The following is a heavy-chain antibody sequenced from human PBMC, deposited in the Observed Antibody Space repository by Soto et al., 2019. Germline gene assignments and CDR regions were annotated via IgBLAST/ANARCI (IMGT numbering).Heavy chain of an antibody. CDR3: VRGPYNWNNIHLDY. CDR2: ISSNGGST. V-gene: IGHV3-64D*06. CDR1: GFTFSSYA. D-gene: IGHD1-20*01. J-gene: IGHJ4*02. Sequence: VGSLRLSCSASGFTFSSYAMHWVRQAPGKGLEYVSAISSNGGSTYYADSVKGRFTISRDNSKNTLYLQMSSLRAEDTAVYYCVRGPYNWNNIHLDYWGQGTLVTVSS.